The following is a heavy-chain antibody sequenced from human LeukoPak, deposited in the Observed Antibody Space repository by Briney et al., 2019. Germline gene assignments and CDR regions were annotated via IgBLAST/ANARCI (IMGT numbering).Heavy chain of an antibody. D-gene: IGHD4-11*01. J-gene: IGHJ4*02. CDR1: GDSMTRGGYY. CDR2: IYHSGTT. Sequence: SQTLSLTCTVSGDSMTRGGYYWSWVRQHPGRGLEWIVFIYHSGTTLYNPSLEGRAAISVDTSQNQFSLKLTSVTAADTAVYYCARAVDYRNYFDYWGQGTLVTVSS. CDR3: ARAVDYRNYFDY. V-gene: IGHV4-31*03.